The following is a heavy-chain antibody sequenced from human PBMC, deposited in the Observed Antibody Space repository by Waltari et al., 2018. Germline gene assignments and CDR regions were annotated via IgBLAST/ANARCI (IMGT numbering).Heavy chain of an antibody. CDR1: GGAFSDYY. Sequence: QVQLQQWGAGLLKPSETLSLTCAVYGGAFSDYYWSWIRQPPGKGLEWIGEINHSGSTNYNPSLKSRVSIARDTSTNQFSLKLTSVAAADTAIYFCAREVDFGGNKLAFDIWGQGTMVTVSS. CDR2: INHSGST. J-gene: IGHJ3*02. CDR3: AREVDFGGNKLAFDI. V-gene: IGHV4-34*01. D-gene: IGHD2-15*01.